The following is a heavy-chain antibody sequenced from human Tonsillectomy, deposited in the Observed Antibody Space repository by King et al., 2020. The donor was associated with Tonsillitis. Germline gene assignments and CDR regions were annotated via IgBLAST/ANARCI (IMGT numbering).Heavy chain of an antibody. Sequence: QLQESGPGLVKPSETLSLTCTASGGSISSYYWSWIRQPPGKGLEWIGYIYYSGSTNYNPSLKSRVTISVDTSKNKFSLKLSSVTAADTAVYYCARLGRGDSGLDYWGQGTLVTVSS. D-gene: IGHD4-17*01. CDR3: ARLGRGDSGLDY. CDR1: GGSISSYY. J-gene: IGHJ4*02. V-gene: IGHV4-59*08. CDR2: IYYSGST.